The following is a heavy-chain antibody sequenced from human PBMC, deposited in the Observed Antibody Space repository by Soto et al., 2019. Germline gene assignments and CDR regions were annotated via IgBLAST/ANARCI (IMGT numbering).Heavy chain of an antibody. J-gene: IGHJ5*02. Sequence: SETLSLTCTVSGGSISSGGYYWSWIRQHPGKGLEWIGYIYYSGSTYYNPSLKSRVTISVDTSKNQFSLKLSSVTAADTAVYYCARSGITMVRGAKILNWFDPWGQGTLVTVSS. V-gene: IGHV4-31*03. D-gene: IGHD3-10*01. CDR2: IYYSGST. CDR1: GGSISSGGYY. CDR3: ARSGITMVRGAKILNWFDP.